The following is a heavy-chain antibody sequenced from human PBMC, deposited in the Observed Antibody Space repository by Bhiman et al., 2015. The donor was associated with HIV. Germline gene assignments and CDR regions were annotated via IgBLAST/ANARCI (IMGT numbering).Heavy chain of an antibody. Sequence: EVQLVESGGGLVQPGGSLRLSCAASGFTFSTYWVSWVRQAPGKGLEWVANIKPDGSDKYYVDSVEGRFTISRDNAKNSLYLQMNSLRVEDTAVYYCARESDYYYDSGYYYRYFPHWGQGTLVTVSS. J-gene: IGHJ1*01. V-gene: IGHV3-7*01. CDR1: GFTFSTYW. CDR3: ARESDYYYDSGYYYRYFPH. CDR2: IKPDGSDK. D-gene: IGHD3-22*01.